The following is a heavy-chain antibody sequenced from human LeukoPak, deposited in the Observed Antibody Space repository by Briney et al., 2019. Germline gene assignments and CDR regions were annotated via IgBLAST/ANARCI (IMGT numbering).Heavy chain of an antibody. CDR3: AREYYYDSSGRTNWFDP. V-gene: IGHV4-59*01. CDR1: GGSISSYY. CDR2: IYYSGST. D-gene: IGHD3-22*01. J-gene: IGHJ5*02. Sequence: PSETLSLTCTVSGGSISSYYWSWLRQPPGKGLEWIGYIYYSGSTNYNPSLKSRVTISVDTSKNQFSLKLSSVTAADTAVYYCAREYYYDSSGRTNWFDPWGQGTLVTVSS.